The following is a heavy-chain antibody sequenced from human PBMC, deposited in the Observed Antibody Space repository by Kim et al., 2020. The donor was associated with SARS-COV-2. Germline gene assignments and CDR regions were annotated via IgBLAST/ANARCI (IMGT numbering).Heavy chain of an antibody. CDR3: AKGRGGIAAALDV. J-gene: IGHJ6*02. CDR2: VSWDGRLT. Sequence: GGSLRLSCAASGFTFDDYTMHWVRRVPGKGLEWVSLVSWDGRLTYYADSVKGRFTISRDSNKNSLYLQMNSLKTEDTALYYCAKGRGGIAAALDVWGQGTTVSVSS. D-gene: IGHD6-13*01. V-gene: IGHV3-43*01. CDR1: GFTFDDYT.